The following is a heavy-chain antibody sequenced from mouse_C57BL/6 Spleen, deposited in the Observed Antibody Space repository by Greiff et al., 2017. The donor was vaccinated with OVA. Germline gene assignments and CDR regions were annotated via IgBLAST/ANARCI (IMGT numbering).Heavy chain of an antibody. J-gene: IGHJ4*01. CDR2: INYDGSST. D-gene: IGHD2-4*01. V-gene: IGHV5-16*01. Sequence: DVQLVESEGGLVQPGSSMKLSCTASGFTFSDYYMAWVRQVPEKGLEWVANINYDGSSTYYLDSLKSRFITSRDNAKNILYLQMSSLKSEDTATYYCAREGLRLVYYAMDYWGQGTSVTVSS. CDR3: AREGLRLVYYAMDY. CDR1: GFTFSDYY.